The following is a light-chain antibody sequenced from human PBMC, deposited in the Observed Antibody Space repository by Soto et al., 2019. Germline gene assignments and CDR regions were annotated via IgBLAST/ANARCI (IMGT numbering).Light chain of an antibody. V-gene: IGKV3-11*01. Sequence: EIVLTQYPATLYVSPGERATLSCGASQSVGTFFAWYQQKPGQAPRLLIYDTSNRATGIPARFSVSGSGTDFTLTISSLENEDFAVYYCQQYGSSRITFCQGTRLEIK. CDR3: QQYGSSRIT. CDR1: QSVGTF. CDR2: DTS. J-gene: IGKJ5*01.